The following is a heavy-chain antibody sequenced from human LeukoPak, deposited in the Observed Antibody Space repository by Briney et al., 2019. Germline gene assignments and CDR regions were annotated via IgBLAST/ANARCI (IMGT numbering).Heavy chain of an antibody. CDR1: GYTFTSYG. CDR2: ISAYNGNT. D-gene: IGHD5-18*01. Sequence: ASVKVSCKASGYTFTSYGISWVRQAPGQGLEWMGWISAYNGNTNYAQKLQGRVTMTTDTSTSTAYMELRSLRSDDTAVYYCARDWYSYGPTGFDPWGQGTLVTVSP. J-gene: IGHJ5*02. CDR3: ARDWYSYGPTGFDP. V-gene: IGHV1-18*01.